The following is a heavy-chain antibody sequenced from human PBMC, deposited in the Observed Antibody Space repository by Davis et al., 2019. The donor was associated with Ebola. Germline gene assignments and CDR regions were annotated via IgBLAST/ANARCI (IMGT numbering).Heavy chain of an antibody. Sequence: HGGSLRLSCAASAGAWSCECVCVVWCLHRCRGVVFSAITGIGGVRCYDESVKGRFTISRDNSKNTLYLQMNSLRAEDTAVYFCAKESCSGDTCYVAMDVWGQGTTVTVSS. CDR3: AKESCSGDTCYVAMDV. V-gene: IGHV3-23*01. D-gene: IGHD2-15*01. J-gene: IGHJ6*02. CDR2: ITGIGGVR. CDR1: AGAWSCEC.